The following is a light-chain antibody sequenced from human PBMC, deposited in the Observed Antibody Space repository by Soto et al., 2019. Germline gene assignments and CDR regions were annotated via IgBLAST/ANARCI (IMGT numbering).Light chain of an antibody. J-gene: IGKJ1*01. CDR1: QSVSSS. Sequence: EIVLTQSPGTLSVSPGERATLSCWASQSVSSSFVAWYQQKPGQAPRLLIYGASSRAAGIPDRFSGSGSGTEFTLTISSLQSEDSAIYYCQQHNKWPPVFGQGTKVDIK. V-gene: IGKV3D-15*01. CDR2: GAS. CDR3: QQHNKWPPV.